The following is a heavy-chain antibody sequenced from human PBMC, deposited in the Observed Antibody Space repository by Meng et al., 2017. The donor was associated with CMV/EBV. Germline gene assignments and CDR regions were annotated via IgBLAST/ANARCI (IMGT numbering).Heavy chain of an antibody. Sequence: ASVKVSCKASGYTFTGYYMHWVRQAPGQGLEWMGWINPNSGGTNCAQKFQGRVTMTRDTSISTAYMELSRLRSDDTAVYYCAREDIVVVPAATYNWFDPWGQGTLVTVSS. CDR2: INPNSGGT. CDR1: GYTFTGYY. D-gene: IGHD2-2*01. V-gene: IGHV1-2*02. J-gene: IGHJ5*02. CDR3: AREDIVVVPAATYNWFDP.